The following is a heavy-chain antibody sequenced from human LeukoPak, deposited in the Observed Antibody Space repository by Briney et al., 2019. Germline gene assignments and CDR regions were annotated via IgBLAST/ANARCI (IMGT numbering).Heavy chain of an antibody. J-gene: IGHJ5*02. D-gene: IGHD5-24*01. Sequence: GGSLRLSCAASGFTFSSYSMNWVRQAPGKGLEWVSSISSSSSHIYYGDSVKGRFTISGDNAKNSLYLQMNSLRAEDTAVYYCAVEMIYSPKAWGQGTLVTVSS. CDR3: AVEMIYSPKA. CDR2: ISSSSSHI. V-gene: IGHV3-21*01. CDR1: GFTFSSYS.